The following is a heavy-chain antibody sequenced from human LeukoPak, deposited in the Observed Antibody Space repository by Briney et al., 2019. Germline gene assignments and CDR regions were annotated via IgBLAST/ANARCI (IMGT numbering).Heavy chain of an antibody. V-gene: IGHV4-39*07. CDR3: ARNGYGSGSSW. Sequence: SETLSLTCTVSGGSISSSSYYWGWIRQPPGKGLEWIGRIHNSGSTNYNPSLNSRVTISVDTSKNRVSLKLTSVTAADTAVYYCARNGYGSGSSWWGQGTLVTVSS. D-gene: IGHD3-10*01. CDR2: IHNSGST. CDR1: GGSISSSSYY. J-gene: IGHJ4*02.